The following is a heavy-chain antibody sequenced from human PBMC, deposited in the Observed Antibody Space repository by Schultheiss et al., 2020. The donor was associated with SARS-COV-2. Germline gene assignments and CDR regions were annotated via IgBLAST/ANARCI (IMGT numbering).Heavy chain of an antibody. CDR3: ARDTPTLSGSYNINWFDP. J-gene: IGHJ5*02. CDR1: GFTFSSYS. D-gene: IGHD3-10*01. Sequence: GGSLRLSCAASGFTFSSYSKNWVRQSPGKGLEWISYISISISTIYYADSVKGRFTISRDNAKNSLYLQMNSLRAEDTAVYYCARDTPTLSGSYNINWFDPWGQGTLVTVSS. V-gene: IGHV3-48*04. CDR2: ISISISTI.